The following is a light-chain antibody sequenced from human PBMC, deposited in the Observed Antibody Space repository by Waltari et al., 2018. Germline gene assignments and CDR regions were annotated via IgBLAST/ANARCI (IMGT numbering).Light chain of an antibody. CDR3: MQALQTPLT. CDR1: QSLLYRDGFTY. CDR2: MGS. J-gene: IGKJ4*01. V-gene: IGKV2-28*01. Sequence: DIVMTQSPLSLPVTPGEPASISCRSSQSLLYRDGFTYLDWYLQKPGQSPQLLIYMGSNRASGVPDRFSGSGSDTDFTLKISRVEAEDVGVYYCMQALQTPLTFGEGTKVEIK.